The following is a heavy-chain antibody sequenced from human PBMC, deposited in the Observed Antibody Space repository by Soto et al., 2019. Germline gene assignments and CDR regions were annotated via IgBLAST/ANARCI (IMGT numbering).Heavy chain of an antibody. D-gene: IGHD4-17*01. CDR3: AKDWPGTSSVTSDY. J-gene: IGHJ4*02. CDR2: IIHTGGAT. CDR1: GFDFSAYA. Sequence: EVHLLESGGTLIQPGGSLRLSCAASGFDFSAYAMTWVRQAPGKGLEWVSSIIHTGGATYYASSVKGRFTISRDNSKNILYLQMNSLGAYDTAMYYCAKDWPGTSSVTSDYWGQGTLVTVSS. V-gene: IGHV3-23*01.